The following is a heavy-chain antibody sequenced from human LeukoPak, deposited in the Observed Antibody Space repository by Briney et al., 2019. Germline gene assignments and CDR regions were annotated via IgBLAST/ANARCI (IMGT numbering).Heavy chain of an antibody. V-gene: IGHV3-66*02. CDR1: GFSVNYNY. CDR3: ARGSGQASYYSDSSGYDY. Sequence: PGGSLRLSCAASGFSVNYNYMSWVRQAPGKGLEWVSVLYSSGSTYYADSVKGRFSISRDNSKNTLYLQMNSLRTEDTAVYYCARGSGQASYYSDSSGYDYWGQGTLVTVSS. D-gene: IGHD3-22*01. CDR2: LYSSGST. J-gene: IGHJ4*02.